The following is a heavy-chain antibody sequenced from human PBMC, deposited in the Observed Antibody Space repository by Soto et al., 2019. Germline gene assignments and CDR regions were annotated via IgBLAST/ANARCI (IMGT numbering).Heavy chain of an antibody. CDR1: GGSSSSYY. D-gene: IGHD3-9*01. CDR2: IYYSGST. J-gene: IGHJ5*02. CDR3: ASFKQYYDILTGYHPANWFAP. Sequence: SETLYLGCAVSGGSSSSYYWSWIRPPAGKELVWIGYIYYSGSTNYNPSLKSRVTISVDTSKNQFSLKLSSVTAADTAVYYCASFKQYYDILTGYHPANWFAPXGQGTLVTLS. V-gene: IGHV4-59*01.